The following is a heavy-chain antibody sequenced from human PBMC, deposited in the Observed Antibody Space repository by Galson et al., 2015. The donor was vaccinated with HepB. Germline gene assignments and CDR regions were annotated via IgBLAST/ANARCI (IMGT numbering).Heavy chain of an antibody. V-gene: IGHV1-69*10. Sequence: SVKVSCKASGGTLSNYAITWVRQSPGQGLEWMGAIITMFAMVTYAQKFQGRITITADKSTSTAFMELSRLTSEDTAFYYCARNLGLTADYYYYGLDVWGQGTTVTVSS. CDR2: IITMFAMV. J-gene: IGHJ6*02. CDR1: GGTLSNYA. D-gene: IGHD7-27*01. CDR3: ARNLGLTADYYYYGLDV.